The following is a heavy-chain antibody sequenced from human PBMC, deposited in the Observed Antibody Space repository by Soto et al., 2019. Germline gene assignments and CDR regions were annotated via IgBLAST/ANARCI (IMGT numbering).Heavy chain of an antibody. CDR3: ARGAAVPAATFDY. Sequence: QLQLQESGSGLVKPSQTLSLTCAVSGGSISSGGYSWSWIRQPPGKGLEWIGYIYHSGSTYYNPSLKSRVTLSGDRAKNQVSLKLSSVTAADTAVYYCARGAAVPAATFDYWGQGTLVTVSS. D-gene: IGHD2-2*01. V-gene: IGHV4-30-2*01. J-gene: IGHJ4*02. CDR1: GGSISSGGYS. CDR2: IYHSGST.